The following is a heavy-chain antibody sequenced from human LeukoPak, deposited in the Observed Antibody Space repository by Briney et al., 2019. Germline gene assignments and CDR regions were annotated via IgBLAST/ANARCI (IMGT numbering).Heavy chain of an antibody. CDR3: ARDLTKGVPEPH. D-gene: IGHD1-14*01. CDR2: IDRGVGST. Sequence: PGVSLRLFCAASGFTFRIYYLSWVRQAPGRGLECVSAIDRGVGSTYYADSVKGRFTISRDNAKNSLYLQMNSLRAEDTAVYYCARDLTKGVPEPHWGQGTLVTVSS. V-gene: IGHV3-23*01. CDR1: GFTFRIYY. J-gene: IGHJ4*02.